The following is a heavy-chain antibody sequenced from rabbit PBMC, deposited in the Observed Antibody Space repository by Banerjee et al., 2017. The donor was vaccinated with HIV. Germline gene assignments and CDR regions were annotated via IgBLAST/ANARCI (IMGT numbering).Heavy chain of an antibody. V-gene: IGHV1S40*01. J-gene: IGHJ6*01. Sequence: QSLEESGGGLVQPEGSLTLTCTASGFSFSSSYYMCWVRQAPGKGLEWIACIYAGSSGSTYYASWAKGRLTISKTSSTTVTLQMTSLTAADTAIYFCARGIYGVYWGMDLWGPGTLVTVS. CDR2: IYAGSSGST. CDR3: ARGIYGVYWGMDL. D-gene: IGHD2-1*01. CDR1: GFSFSSSYY.